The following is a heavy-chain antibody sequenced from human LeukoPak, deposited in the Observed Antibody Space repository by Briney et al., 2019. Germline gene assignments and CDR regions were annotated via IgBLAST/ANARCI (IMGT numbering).Heavy chain of an antibody. V-gene: IGHV4-61*01. CDR2: IYYSGSS. D-gene: IGHD6-6*01. CDR3: ARHIAARLASGYYYYMDV. Sequence: SETLPLTCTVSGGSISSSSYYWSWIRQSPGKGLEYIGHIYYSGSSTYNPSLKSRVTISVDTSKNQFSLRLSSVTAADTAVYYCARHIAARLASGYYYYMDVWGKGTTVTVSS. CDR1: GGSISSSSYY. J-gene: IGHJ6*03.